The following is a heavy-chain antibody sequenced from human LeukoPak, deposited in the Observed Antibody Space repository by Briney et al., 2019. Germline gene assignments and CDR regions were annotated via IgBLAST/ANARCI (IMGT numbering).Heavy chain of an antibody. D-gene: IGHD2-15*01. CDR1: GYSFSTDW. V-gene: IGHV5-51*01. J-gene: IGHJ4*02. CDR2: ILPGDSDT. CDR3: ARRDCSAGSCSFDY. Sequence: GESLKISCKGSGYSFSTDWIGWVRQMPGKGLEWMGIILPGDSDTRYSPSFQGQVTISADKSISTAYLQWSSLKASDTAMYYCARRDCSAGSCSFDYWGPGTLVTVSS.